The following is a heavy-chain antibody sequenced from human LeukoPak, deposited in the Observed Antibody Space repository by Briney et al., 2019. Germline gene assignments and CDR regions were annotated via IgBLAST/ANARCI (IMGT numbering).Heavy chain of an antibody. Sequence: SETLSLTCAVYGGSFSGYYGSWIRQPPGKGLEWIGEINHSGSTNYNPSLKSRVTISVDTSKNQFSLKLSSVTAADTAVYYCARGRYDFWSGYRPFDYWGQGTLVTVSS. D-gene: IGHD3-3*01. CDR3: ARGRYDFWSGYRPFDY. V-gene: IGHV4-34*01. J-gene: IGHJ4*02. CDR1: GGSFSGYY. CDR2: INHSGST.